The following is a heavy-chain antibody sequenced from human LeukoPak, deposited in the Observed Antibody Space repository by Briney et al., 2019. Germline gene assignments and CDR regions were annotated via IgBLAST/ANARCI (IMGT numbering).Heavy chain of an antibody. D-gene: IGHD3-3*01. CDR3: VRLVDLGAFDI. J-gene: IGHJ3*02. CDR2: IYPGDSDT. V-gene: IGHV5-51*01. CDR1: GYTFSNYW. Sequence: GESLKISCKGSGYTFSNYWIGWVRQMPGKGLEWMGIIYPGDSDTRYGPSFQGQVTVSADKSVSTAYLQWSSLKASDTAMYYCVRLVDLGAFDIWGQGTMVTVSS.